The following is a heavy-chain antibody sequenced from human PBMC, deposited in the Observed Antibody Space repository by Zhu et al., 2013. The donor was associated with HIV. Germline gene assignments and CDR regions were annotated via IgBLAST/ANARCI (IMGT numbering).Heavy chain of an antibody. CDR1: GGTFSSYA. CDR3: ARAPYDAFDM. J-gene: IGHJ3*02. Sequence: QVQLVQSGAEVKKPGSSVKVSCKASGGTFSSYAISWVRQAPGQGLEWMGGIIPIFGTANYAQKFQGRVTITADKSTSTAYMELRSLTSDDTAVYFCARAPYDAFDMWGQGTMVTVSS. V-gene: IGHV1-69*06. CDR2: IIPIFGTA.